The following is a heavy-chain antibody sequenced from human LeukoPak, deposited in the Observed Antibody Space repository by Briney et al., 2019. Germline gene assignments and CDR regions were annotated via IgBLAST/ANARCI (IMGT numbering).Heavy chain of an antibody. D-gene: IGHD3-10*01. V-gene: IGHV4-30-2*01. CDR3: ARAPTVRGVTSYFDY. CDR1: GGSISSGGYY. CDR2: IYHSGST. J-gene: IGHJ4*02. Sequence: SQTLSLTCTVSGGSISSGGYYWSWIRQPPGKGLEWIGYIYHSGSTNCNPSLKSRVTISVDTSKNQFSLKLSSVTAADTAVYYCARAPTVRGVTSYFDYWGQGTLVTVSS.